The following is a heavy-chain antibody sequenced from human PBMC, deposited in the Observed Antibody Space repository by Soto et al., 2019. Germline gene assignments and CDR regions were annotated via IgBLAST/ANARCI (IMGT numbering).Heavy chain of an antibody. CDR2: IIPILGTG. Sequence: QVQLVQSGPEVKKSGSSVKVSCKLSGGTFTSDTISWLRRAPGQGLAWMGRIIPILGTGNYAQKFQGRITITENKSTNAVYMELSSLTSEATAIYYFAREEGSYNMGTFPFYYMDVWGNGTTVTVSS. CDR1: GGTFTSDT. V-gene: IGHV1-69*08. D-gene: IGHD3-10*01. J-gene: IGHJ6*03. CDR3: AREEGSYNMGTFPFYYMDV.